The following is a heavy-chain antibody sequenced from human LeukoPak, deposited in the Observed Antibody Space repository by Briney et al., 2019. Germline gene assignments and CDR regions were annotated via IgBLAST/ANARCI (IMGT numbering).Heavy chain of an antibody. J-gene: IGHJ4*02. CDR1: GGTFISYA. D-gene: IGHD3-22*01. CDR3: ASSGYYYSSFDY. Sequence: ASVKVSCKASGGTFISYAISWVRQAPGQGLGWMGGIIPIFGTANYAQKFQGRVTITADESTSTAYMELSSLRSEDTAVYYCASSGYYYSSFDYWGQGTLVTVSS. CDR2: IIPIFGTA. V-gene: IGHV1-69*13.